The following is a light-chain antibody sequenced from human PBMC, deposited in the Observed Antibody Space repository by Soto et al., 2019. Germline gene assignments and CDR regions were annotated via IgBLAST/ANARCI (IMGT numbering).Light chain of an antibody. CDR1: GSNIGAGFY. V-gene: IGLV1-40*01. J-gene: IGLJ2*01. Sequence: QHVLTQPPSLSGAPGQNIIISCTGGGSNIGAGFYVHWYQQLTETAPKLLIYGNTNRPSGVPDLFSGSKSGTSASLVITGIQAEDEADYSCQSYDTGLSGPVVFGGGTKLTVL. CDR3: QSYDTGLSGPVV. CDR2: GNT.